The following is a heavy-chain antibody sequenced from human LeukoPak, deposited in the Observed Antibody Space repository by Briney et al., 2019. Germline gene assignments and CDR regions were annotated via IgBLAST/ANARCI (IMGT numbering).Heavy chain of an antibody. J-gene: IGHJ5*02. CDR3: AREGGDSSGYYSGRNWFDP. CDR2: IYYSGST. D-gene: IGHD3-22*01. V-gene: IGHV4-30-4*08. Sequence: PSETLSLTCTVSGGSISSGDYYWSWIRQPPGKGLEWIGYIYYSGSTYYNPSLNSRVTISVDTSKNQFSLKLSSVTAADTAVYYCAREGGDSSGYYSGRNWFDPWGQGTLVTVSS. CDR1: GGSISSGDYY.